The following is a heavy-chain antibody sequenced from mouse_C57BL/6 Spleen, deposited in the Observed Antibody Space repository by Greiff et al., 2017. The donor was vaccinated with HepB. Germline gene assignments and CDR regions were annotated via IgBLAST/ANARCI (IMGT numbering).Heavy chain of an antibody. D-gene: IGHD3-3*01. CDR3: ERMGDPDYYAMDY. J-gene: IGHJ4*01. CDR1: GYTFTDYN. Sequence: EVKLQESGPELVKPGASVKISCKASGYTFTDYNMDWVKQSHGKSLEWIGDINPNNGGTIYNQKFKGKATLTVDKSSSTAYMELRSLTSEDSAVYYCERMGDPDYYAMDYWGQGTSVTVSS. V-gene: IGHV1-18*01. CDR2: INPNNGGT.